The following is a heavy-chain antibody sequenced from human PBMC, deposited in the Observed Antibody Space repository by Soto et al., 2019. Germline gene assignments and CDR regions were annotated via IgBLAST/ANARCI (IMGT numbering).Heavy chain of an antibody. CDR2: ISGSGGST. J-gene: IGHJ4*02. CDR1: GFTFSSYA. V-gene: IGHV3-23*01. D-gene: IGHD6-19*01. CDR3: AKDSEIIAVAGVDY. Sequence: GGSLRLSCAASGFTFSSYATSWVRQAPGKGLEWVSAISGSGGSTYYADSVKGRFTISRDNSKNTLYLQMNSLRAEDTAVYYCAKDSEIIAVAGVDYWGQGTLVTVSS.